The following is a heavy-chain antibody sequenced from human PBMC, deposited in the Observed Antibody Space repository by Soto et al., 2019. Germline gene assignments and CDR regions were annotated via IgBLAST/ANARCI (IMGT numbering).Heavy chain of an antibody. J-gene: IGHJ5*02. CDR1: GVTFIHHA. D-gene: IGHD1-26*01. V-gene: IGHV3-23*01. CDR3: VPGSSGAVGEDR. Sequence: EVQLLQSGGGLVQPGGSLRLSCEASGVTFIHHAMTWVRQAPGKGLEWVPSISESGGTTYYADSVKGRFTISRDNPKNTLFLQMNSLRAEDTAVYYCVPGSSGAVGEDRWGQGTLVTVSS. CDR2: ISESGGTT.